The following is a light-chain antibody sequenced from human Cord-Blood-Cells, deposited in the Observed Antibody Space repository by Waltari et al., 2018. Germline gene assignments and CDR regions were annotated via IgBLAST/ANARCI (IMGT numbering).Light chain of an antibody. Sequence: DIVMTQSPDSLAVSLGERGTINCKSSQSVLYSSNNKNYLAWYQQKPGQPPKLLIYWASTRESGVPDRFSGSGPGTDFTLTISSLQAEDVAVYYCQQYYSTPWTFGQGTKVEIK. V-gene: IGKV4-1*01. CDR1: QSVLYSSNNKNY. CDR3: QQYYSTPWT. CDR2: WAS. J-gene: IGKJ1*01.